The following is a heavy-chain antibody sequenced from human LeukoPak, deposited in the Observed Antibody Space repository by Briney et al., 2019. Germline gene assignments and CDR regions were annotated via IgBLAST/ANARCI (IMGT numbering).Heavy chain of an antibody. CDR2: INWNGGST. J-gene: IGHJ4*02. V-gene: IGHV3-20*04. Sequence: GSLRLSCAASGFTFDDYGMSWVRQAPGKGLEWVSGINWNGGSTGYADSVKGRFTVSRDNAKNSLYLQMNSLRAEDTTVYYCARDCWDYGSGSYCGIDYWGQGTLVTVSS. CDR1: GFTFDDYG. CDR3: ARDCWDYGSGSYCGIDY. D-gene: IGHD3-10*01.